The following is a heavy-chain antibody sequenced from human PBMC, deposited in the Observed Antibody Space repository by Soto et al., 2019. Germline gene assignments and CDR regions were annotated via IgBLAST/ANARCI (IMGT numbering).Heavy chain of an antibody. D-gene: IGHD4-17*01. V-gene: IGHV3-74*01. CDR3: ARVVIFDYGDYNSFLYYYYYMDV. J-gene: IGHJ6*03. CDR2: INSDGSST. Sequence: PGGSLRLSCAASGFTFSSYWMHWVRQAPGKGLVWVSRINSDGSSTSYADSVKGRFTISRDNAKNTLYLQMNSLRAEDTAVYYCARVVIFDYGDYNSFLYYYYYMDVWGKGTTVTVSS. CDR1: GFTFSSYW.